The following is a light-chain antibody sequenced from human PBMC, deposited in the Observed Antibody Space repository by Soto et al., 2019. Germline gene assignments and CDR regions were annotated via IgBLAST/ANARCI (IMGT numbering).Light chain of an antibody. J-gene: IGLJ2*01. CDR1: RDDIGAYDY. V-gene: IGLV2-14*01. CDR3: NSYTNSSAVV. CDR2: EVT. Sequence: QSALAQPASVSGSPGQSITISCAGTRDDIGAYDYVSWYQQHPGNAPKLLVYEVTNRPSGVSDRFSGSKSGNTASLTISGLRAEDEADYYCNSYTNSSAVVFGGGTKVTVL.